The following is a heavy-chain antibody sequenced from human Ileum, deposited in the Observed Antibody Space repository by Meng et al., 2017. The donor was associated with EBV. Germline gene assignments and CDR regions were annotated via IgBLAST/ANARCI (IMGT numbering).Heavy chain of an antibody. V-gene: IGHV1-18*01. J-gene: IGHJ4*02. D-gene: IGHD1/OR15-1a*01. Sequence: QVQLVQSGTEVKKPGASVKVSCKTSGYSFSRYVISWVRQAPGQGLEWVGWINPYDGDTSYAQKLQDRVTLTTDTSTSTAYMELRSLRSDDTAVYYCASKQYFFAYWGQGTLVTVSS. CDR3: ASKQYFFAY. CDR2: INPYDGDT. CDR1: GYSFSRYV.